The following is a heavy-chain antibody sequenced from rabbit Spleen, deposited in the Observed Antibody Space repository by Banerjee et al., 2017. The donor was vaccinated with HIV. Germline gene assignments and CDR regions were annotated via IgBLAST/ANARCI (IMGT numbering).Heavy chain of an antibody. Sequence: QEQLEESGGDLVKPEGSLTLTCKASGIDFTSHNWICWVRQAPGKGLEWIACIYVGSSSSTHYASWAKGRFTISKTSSTTVTLEMTSLTAADTATYFCARDNGGDSDYYRVFNLWGPGTLVTVS. V-gene: IGHV1S45*01. D-gene: IGHD1-1*01. CDR1: GIDFTSHNW. CDR3: ARDNGGDSDYYRVFNL. CDR2: IYVGSSSST. J-gene: IGHJ4*01.